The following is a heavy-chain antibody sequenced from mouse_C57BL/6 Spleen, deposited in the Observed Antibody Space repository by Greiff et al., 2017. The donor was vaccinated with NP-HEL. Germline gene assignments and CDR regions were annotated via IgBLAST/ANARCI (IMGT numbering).Heavy chain of an antibody. Sequence: QVQLKQSGPELVKPGASVKISCKASGYSFTSYYIHWVKQRPGQGLEWIGWIYPGSGNTKYNEKFKGKATLTADTSSSTAYMQLSSLTSEDSAVYYCARVFGNYYGSSYEDAMDYWGQGTSVTVSS. CDR3: ARVFGNYYGSSYEDAMDY. J-gene: IGHJ4*01. CDR1: GYSFTSYY. V-gene: IGHV1-66*01. CDR2: IYPGSGNT. D-gene: IGHD1-1*01.